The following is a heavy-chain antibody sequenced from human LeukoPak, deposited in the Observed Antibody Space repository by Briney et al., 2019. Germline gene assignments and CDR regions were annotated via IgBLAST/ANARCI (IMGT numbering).Heavy chain of an antibody. CDR3: AKGSTEPDY. J-gene: IGHJ4*02. CDR1: GFTFSTYA. V-gene: IGHV3-23*01. D-gene: IGHD2/OR15-2a*01. Sequence: GGSLRLSCAASGFTFSTYAMSWVRPAPGKGLEWVSAIGHSGANRYYADSVKGRFTISRDNSKNTLYLQMNSLRAEDTAVYYCAKGSTEPDYWGQGTLVTVSS. CDR2: IGHSGANR.